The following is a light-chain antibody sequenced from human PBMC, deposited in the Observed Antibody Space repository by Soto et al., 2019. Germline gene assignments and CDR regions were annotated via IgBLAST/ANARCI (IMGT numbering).Light chain of an antibody. CDR2: DVT. CDR1: SSDVGGYKY. J-gene: IGLJ1*01. V-gene: IGLV2-14*01. Sequence: QSVLTQPASVSGSPGQSITISCTGTSSDVGGYKYVSWYQQHPDKAPKLIIYDVTNRPSGLSNRFSGSKSGNTASLTISGLQAEDEADYYCSSYTSSSSYVFGTGTKVTVL. CDR3: SSYTSSSSYV.